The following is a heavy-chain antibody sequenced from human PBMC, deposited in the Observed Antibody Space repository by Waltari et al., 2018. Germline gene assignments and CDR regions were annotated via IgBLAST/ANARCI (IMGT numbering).Heavy chain of an antibody. J-gene: IGHJ4*02. CDR3: ARSARYCTGGVCHFDY. CDR1: GYSISSGYY. D-gene: IGHD2-8*02. V-gene: IGHV4-38-2*01. CDR2: IYHSGRT. Sequence: QVQLQESGPGLVKPSETLSLTCAVSGYSISSGYYWGLIRQPPGKGLEWIGRIYHSGRTYDYPSLKSRVTISVDTSKIQFSLKLSSVTAADTAVYYCARSARYCTGGVCHFDYWGQGTLVTVSS.